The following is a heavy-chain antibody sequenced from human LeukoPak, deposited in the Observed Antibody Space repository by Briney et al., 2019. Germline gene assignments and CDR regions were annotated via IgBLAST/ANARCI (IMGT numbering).Heavy chain of an antibody. CDR2: ISYDGSNK. Sequence: GGSLRLSCAASGFTFSSYGMHWVRQAPGKGLEWVAVISYDGSNKYYADSVRGRFTISRDNSKNRLYLQMNSLRAEDTAVYYCAKDLRPEGAPAFDIWAKGQWSPSLQ. V-gene: IGHV3-30*18. J-gene: IGHJ3*02. CDR1: GFTFSSYG. CDR3: AKDLRPEGAPAFDI. D-gene: IGHD1-26*01.